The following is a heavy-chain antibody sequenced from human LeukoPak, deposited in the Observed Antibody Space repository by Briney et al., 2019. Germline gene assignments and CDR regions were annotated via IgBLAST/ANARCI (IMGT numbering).Heavy chain of an antibody. CDR1: GFTVSGNY. V-gene: IGHV3-53*04. CDR2: TYSGGST. Sequence: GGSLRLSCAASGFTVSGNYMSWVRQAPGKGLKWVSFTYSGGSTYHAESVKGRFTVSRHNSKNTLYLQMNSLRGEDTAVYYCASRYGDYGYGMDVWGQGTTVTVSS. J-gene: IGHJ6*02. CDR3: ASRYGDYGYGMDV. D-gene: IGHD4-17*01.